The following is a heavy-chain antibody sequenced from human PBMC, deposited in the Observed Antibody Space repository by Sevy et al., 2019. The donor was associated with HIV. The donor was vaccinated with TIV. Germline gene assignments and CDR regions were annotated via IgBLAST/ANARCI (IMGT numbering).Heavy chain of an antibody. Sequence: GGSLRLSCAASGFTFSSYGMHWVRQAPGKGLEWVAVIWYDGSNKYYADSVKGRFTISRDNSKNTLYRQMNSLRAEETAVYYCAREGGDVLLWFGELHRDYYFDYWGQGTLVTVSS. D-gene: IGHD3-10*01. J-gene: IGHJ4*02. V-gene: IGHV3-33*01. CDR1: GFTFSSYG. CDR3: AREGGDVLLWFGELHRDYYFDY. CDR2: IWYDGSNK.